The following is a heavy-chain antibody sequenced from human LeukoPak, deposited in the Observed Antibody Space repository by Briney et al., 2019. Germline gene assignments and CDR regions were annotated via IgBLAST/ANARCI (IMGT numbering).Heavy chain of an antibody. CDR2: IFPSGGEI. CDR3: AREWKFDI. D-gene: IGHD1-1*01. J-gene: IGHJ3*02. CDR1: GFTFSTFA. Sequence: GGSLRLSCAASGFTFSTFAMIWVRQPPGKGLEWVSSIFPSGGEIHYADSVRGRFTISRDNSKNTLYLQMNSLRAEDTAIYYCAREWKFDIWGQGTMVTVSS. V-gene: IGHV3-23*01.